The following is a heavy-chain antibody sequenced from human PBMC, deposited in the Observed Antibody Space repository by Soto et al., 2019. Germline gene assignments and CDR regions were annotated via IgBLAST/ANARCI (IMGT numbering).Heavy chain of an antibody. J-gene: IGHJ3*02. V-gene: IGHV4-31*03. Sequence: QVQLQESGPGLVKPSQTLSLTCTVSGGSLSSGSYYWSWIRQHPGQGLEWIGYIYDSGSTKYNPSLKSRVTISVDTSKNQFSLKLSSVTAADTAVYYCARDAQLADGGFDIWGQGTMVTVSS. CDR3: ARDAQLADGGFDI. CDR1: GGSLSSGSYY. D-gene: IGHD6-6*01. CDR2: IYDSGST.